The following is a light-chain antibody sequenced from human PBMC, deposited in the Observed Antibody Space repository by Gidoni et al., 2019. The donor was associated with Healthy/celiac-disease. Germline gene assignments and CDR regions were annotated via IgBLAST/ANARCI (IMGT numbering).Light chain of an antibody. CDR2: AAS. CDR3: QQSYSTPPA. CDR1: QSISSY. Sequence: DIQMTQSPSSLSASVGDRVTITCRASQSISSYLNWYPQKPGEAPKLRIYAASSLQSGVPSRFSGNWSGTDFTLTISSLQPEDFATYYCQQSYSTPPAFGGGTKVEIK. J-gene: IGKJ4*01. V-gene: IGKV1-39*01.